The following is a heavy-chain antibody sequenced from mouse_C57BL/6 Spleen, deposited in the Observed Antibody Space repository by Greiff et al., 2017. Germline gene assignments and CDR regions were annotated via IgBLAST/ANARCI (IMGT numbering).Heavy chain of an antibody. CDR2: IYPGSGST. CDR3: ARGGSTMVTTGYAMDY. D-gene: IGHD2-2*01. J-gene: IGHJ4*01. V-gene: IGHV1-55*01. Sequence: QVQLKQPGAELVKPGASVKMSCKASGYTFTSYWITWVKQRPGQGLEWIGDIYPGSGSTNYNEKFKSKATLTVDTSSSTAYMQLSSLTSEDSAVYYCARGGSTMVTTGYAMDYWGQGTSVTVSS. CDR1: GYTFTSYW.